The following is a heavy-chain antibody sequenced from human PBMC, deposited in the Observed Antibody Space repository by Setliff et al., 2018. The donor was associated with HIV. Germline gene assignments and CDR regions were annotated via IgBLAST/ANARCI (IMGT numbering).Heavy chain of an antibody. CDR1: GGSFSTYY. D-gene: IGHD2-15*01. Sequence: SETLSLTCAVYGGSFSTYYWSWIRQSPGKRLGWLGEVNHSGGTNYNPSLKRRLIISSDASKNQFSLRLKSVTAADTAVYFCARRILRSALDFWGHGTLVTVSS. CDR2: VNHSGGT. CDR3: ARRILRSALDF. J-gene: IGHJ4*01. V-gene: IGHV4-34*01.